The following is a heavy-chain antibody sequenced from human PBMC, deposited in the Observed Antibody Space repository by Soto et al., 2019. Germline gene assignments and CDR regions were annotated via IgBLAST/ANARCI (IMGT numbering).Heavy chain of an antibody. V-gene: IGHV1-46*03. CDR1: GYTFTSYY. J-gene: IGHJ4*02. D-gene: IGHD5-12*01. CDR3: ASAWGLSVYDLYYFDY. CDR2: INPSGGST. Sequence: QVQLVQSGAEVKKPGASVKVSCKASGYTFTSYYMHWVRQAPGQGLEWMGRINPSGGSTSYAQKFQCRVTMSRDTSTSTDYMELRSLRCEDTAVYYCASAWGLSVYDLYYFDYWGQGTLVTVSS.